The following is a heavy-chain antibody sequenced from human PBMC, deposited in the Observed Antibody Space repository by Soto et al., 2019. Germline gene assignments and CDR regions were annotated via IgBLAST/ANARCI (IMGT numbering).Heavy chain of an antibody. J-gene: IGHJ6*02. CDR1: GGTFSSYS. Sequence: GASVKVSCKASGGTFSSYSISWVRQAPGQGLEWMGGIIPIFGTANYAQKFQGRVTITADESTSTAYMELSSLRSEDTAVYYCARDFGIQLWFSHYGMDVWGQGTTVTVSS. D-gene: IGHD5-18*01. CDR3: ARDFGIQLWFSHYGMDV. CDR2: IIPIFGTA. V-gene: IGHV1-69*13.